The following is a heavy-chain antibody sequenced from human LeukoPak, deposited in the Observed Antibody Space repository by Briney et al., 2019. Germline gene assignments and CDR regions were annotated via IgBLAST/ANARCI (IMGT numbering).Heavy chain of an antibody. V-gene: IGHV3-7*01. D-gene: IGHD3-9*01. J-gene: IGHJ4*02. CDR3: ARDLSYDILTGYYQGNYYFDY. CDR1: GFTFSSYW. Sequence: GGSLRLSCAASGFTFSSYWMSWVRQAPGKGLEWVANIKQDGSEKYYVDSVKGRFTIPRDNDKNSLYLQINSLRAEDTAVYYCARDLSYDILTGYYQGNYYFDYWGQGTLVTVSS. CDR2: IKQDGSEK.